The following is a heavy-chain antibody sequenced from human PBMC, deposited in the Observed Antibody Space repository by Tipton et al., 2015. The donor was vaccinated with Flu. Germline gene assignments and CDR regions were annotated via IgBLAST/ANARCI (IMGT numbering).Heavy chain of an antibody. D-gene: IGHD3-22*01. Sequence: SLRLSCAASGFTVTSTYMIWVRQAPGKGLEWVSRVYSGGSTFYADSVKGRFTISRDNSKNTLYLQINSLRAEDTAVYYCAGGGYYDSSGYSAGAFDIWGQGTMVTVSS. J-gene: IGHJ3*02. V-gene: IGHV3-53*01. CDR3: AGGGYYDSSGYSAGAFDI. CDR2: VYSGGST. CDR1: GFTVTSTY.